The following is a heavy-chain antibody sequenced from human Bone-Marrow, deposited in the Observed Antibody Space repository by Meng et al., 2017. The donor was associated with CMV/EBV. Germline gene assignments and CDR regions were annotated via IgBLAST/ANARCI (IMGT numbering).Heavy chain of an antibody. D-gene: IGHD1-7*01. J-gene: IGHJ4*02. V-gene: IGHV1-18*01. CDR1: GYTFTSYG. Sequence: ASVKVSCKASGYTFTSYGISWVRQAPGQGLEWMGWISAYNGNTNFAQNLQGRVTMTEDTSTDTAYMELSSLRSEDTAVYYCATPLTGTTVSDYWGQGTLVTVSS. CDR2: ISAYNGNT. CDR3: ATPLTGTTVSDY.